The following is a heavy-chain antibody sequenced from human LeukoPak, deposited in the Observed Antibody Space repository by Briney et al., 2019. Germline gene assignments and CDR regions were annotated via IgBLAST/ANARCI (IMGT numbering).Heavy chain of an antibody. CDR2: IYYSGST. D-gene: IGHD6-13*01. V-gene: IGHV4-59*01. CDR3: ARVWVWQQLARWFDP. CDR1: GGSFSSYY. Sequence: SETLSLTCAVYGGSFSSYYWSWIRQPPGKGLEWIGYIYYSGSTNYNPSLKSRVTISVDTSKNQFSLKLSSVTAADTAVYYCARVWVWQQLARWFDPWGQGTLVTVSS. J-gene: IGHJ5*02.